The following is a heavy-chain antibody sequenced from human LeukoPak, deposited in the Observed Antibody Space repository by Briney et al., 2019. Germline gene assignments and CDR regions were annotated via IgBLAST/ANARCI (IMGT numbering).Heavy chain of an antibody. CDR2: ISGSSGST. D-gene: IGHD3/OR15-3a*01. CDR1: GFTFSHYA. J-gene: IGHJ4*02. Sequence: GGSLRLSCAASGFTFSHYALSWVRQAPGKGLQWVSSISGSSGSTYYADSVKGRFTISRDNSNNTLYLKMDSLRAEDTAVYYCAKVRTGHYFDYWGQGTLVTVSS. V-gene: IGHV3-23*01. CDR3: AKVRTGHYFDY.